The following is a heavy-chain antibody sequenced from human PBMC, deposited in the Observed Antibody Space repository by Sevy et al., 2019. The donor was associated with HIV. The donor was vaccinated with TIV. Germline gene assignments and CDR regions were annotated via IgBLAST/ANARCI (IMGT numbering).Heavy chain of an antibody. CDR1: GFTFNSYA. D-gene: IGHD6-13*01. CDR3: ARAEYSSSCWFDP. CDR2: ISYDGSNK. V-gene: IGHV3-30*04. Sequence: GGSLRLSCAASGFTFNSYAMHWVRQAPGKGLEWVAVISYDGSNKYYADSVKGRFTISRDNSKNTLYLQMNSLRAEDTAVYYCARAEYSSSCWFDPWGQGTLVTVSS. J-gene: IGHJ5*02.